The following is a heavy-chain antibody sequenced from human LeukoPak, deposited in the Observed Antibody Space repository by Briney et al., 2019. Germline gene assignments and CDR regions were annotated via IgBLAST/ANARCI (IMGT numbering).Heavy chain of an antibody. V-gene: IGHV4-39*01. J-gene: IGHJ6*02. D-gene: IGHD3-3*01. Sequence: WVRQPPGKGLEWIGSIYYSGSTYYNPSLKSRVTISVDTSKNQFSLKLSSVTAADTAVYYCARHAYYDFWSGYYNDYYYYGMDVWGQGTTVTVSS. CDR3: ARHAYYDFWSGYYNDYYYYGMDV. CDR2: IYYSGST.